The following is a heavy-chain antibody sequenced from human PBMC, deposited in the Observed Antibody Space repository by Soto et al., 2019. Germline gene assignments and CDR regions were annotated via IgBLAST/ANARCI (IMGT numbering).Heavy chain of an antibody. D-gene: IGHD6-6*01. Sequence: SETLSLTCTVSGGSISSSSYYWGWIRKPPGKGLEWIGSIYYSGSTYYNPSLKSRVTISVDTSKNQFSLKLSSVTAADTAVYYCAVYSSSSYFYYYYGMDVWGQGTKVTVSS. CDR2: IYYSGST. J-gene: IGHJ6*02. CDR3: AVYSSSSYFYYYYGMDV. CDR1: GGSISSSSYY. V-gene: IGHV4-39*01.